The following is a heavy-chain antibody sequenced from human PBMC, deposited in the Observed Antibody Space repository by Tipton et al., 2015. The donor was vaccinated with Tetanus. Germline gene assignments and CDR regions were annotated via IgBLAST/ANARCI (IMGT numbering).Heavy chain of an antibody. Sequence: QLVQSGAEVKKPGESLKTSCKGSGYSFTSYWIGWVRQMPGKGLEWMGIIYPGDSDTRYSPSFQGQVTISADKSISTAYLQWSSLKASDPAMYYCARAPDCSSTSCYAGNNWFDPWGQGTLVTVSS. V-gene: IGHV5-51*01. J-gene: IGHJ5*02. CDR3: ARAPDCSSTSCYAGNNWFDP. CDR1: GYSFTSYW. CDR2: IYPGDSDT. D-gene: IGHD2-2*01.